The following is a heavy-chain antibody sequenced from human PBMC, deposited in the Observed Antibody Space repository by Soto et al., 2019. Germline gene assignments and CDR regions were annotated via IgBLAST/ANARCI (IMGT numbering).Heavy chain of an antibody. J-gene: IGHJ4*02. CDR1: GFTFGSYA. CDR2: ISGSGGST. Sequence: PGGSLRLSCAASGFTFGSYATSWVRQAPGKGLEWVSAISGSGGSTYYADSVKGRFTISRDNSKNTLYLQMNSLRAEDTAVYYCAKSRLVLNWAPFDYWGQGTLVTVSS. D-gene: IGHD6-19*01. CDR3: AKSRLVLNWAPFDY. V-gene: IGHV3-23*01.